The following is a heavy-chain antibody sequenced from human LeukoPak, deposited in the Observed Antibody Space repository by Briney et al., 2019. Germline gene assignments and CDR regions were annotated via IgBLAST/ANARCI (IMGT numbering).Heavy chain of an antibody. D-gene: IGHD4-23*01. J-gene: IGHJ3*02. Sequence: GESLKISCKGSGYRFTNYWIGWVRQMPGKGLEWMGIIYPGDSDTRYSPSFQGQVTISADKSSSTAYLQWSSLKASDTAMYYCARPRGYGGKYDAFDIWGQGTMVTVSS. CDR2: IYPGDSDT. CDR1: GYRFTNYW. V-gene: IGHV5-51*01. CDR3: ARPRGYGGKYDAFDI.